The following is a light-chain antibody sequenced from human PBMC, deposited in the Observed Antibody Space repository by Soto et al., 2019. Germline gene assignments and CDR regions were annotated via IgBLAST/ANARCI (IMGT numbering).Light chain of an antibody. J-gene: IGKJ1*01. CDR3: QQYGSSPRT. CDR1: QSVSSRS. CDR2: GAS. V-gene: IGKV3-20*01. Sequence: EIVLPQSPGTLSLSPGERATLSCRASQSVSSRSLAWYQQKPGQAPRLLIYGASNRATGIPDRFSGSGSGTDFTLTISRLEPEDFAVYYCQQYGSSPRTFGQGTKVDIK.